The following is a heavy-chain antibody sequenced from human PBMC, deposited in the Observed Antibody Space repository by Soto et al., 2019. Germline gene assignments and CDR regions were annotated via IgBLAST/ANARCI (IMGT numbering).Heavy chain of an antibody. Sequence: PGGSLRLSCAASGFTFSSYWMHWVRQAPGKGLVWVSRIKSDGSGTYYADSVKGRFTISRDNSKNTLYLQMNSLRAEDTAVYYCASSPTYSGSYYFDYWGQGTLVTVSS. CDR2: IKSDGSGT. J-gene: IGHJ4*02. CDR1: GFTFSSYW. V-gene: IGHV3-74*01. CDR3: ASSPTYSGSYYFDY. D-gene: IGHD1-26*01.